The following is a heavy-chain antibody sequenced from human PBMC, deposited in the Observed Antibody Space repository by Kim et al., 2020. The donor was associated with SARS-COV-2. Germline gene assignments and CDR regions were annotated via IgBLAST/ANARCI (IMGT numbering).Heavy chain of an antibody. J-gene: IGHJ5*02. CDR2: ISYDGSNK. Sequence: GGSLRLSCAASGFTFSSYGMHWVRQAPGKGLEWVAVISYDGSNKYYADSVKGRFTISRDNSKNTLYLQMNSLRAEDTAVYYCAKSSAGTTLEGSLWFDPWGQGTLVTVSS. CDR1: GFTFSSYG. D-gene: IGHD1-7*01. CDR3: AKSSAGTTLEGSLWFDP. V-gene: IGHV3-30*18.